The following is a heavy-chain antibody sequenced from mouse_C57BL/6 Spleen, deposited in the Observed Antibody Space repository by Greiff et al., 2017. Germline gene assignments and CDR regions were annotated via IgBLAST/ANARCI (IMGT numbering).Heavy chain of an antibody. J-gene: IGHJ1*03. CDR3: ARNPYYCSSYWYFDV. V-gene: IGHV3-8*01. Sequence: EVKLMESGPGLAKPSQTLSLTCSVTGYSISSDYWNWIRKFPGNKLEYMGYISYSGSTYYNPSLKSRIFITCNTSNNQYYLQLNSVTTEDTATYYCARNPYYCSSYWYFDVWGTGTTVTVSS. CDR1: GYSISSDY. CDR2: ISYSGST. D-gene: IGHD1-1*01.